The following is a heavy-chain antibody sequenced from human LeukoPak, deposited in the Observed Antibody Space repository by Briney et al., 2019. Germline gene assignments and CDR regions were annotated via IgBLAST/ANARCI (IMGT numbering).Heavy chain of an antibody. CDR2: MNPNSGNT. J-gene: IGHJ6*02. CDR1: GYTFTSYD. CDR3: AKDGPSPYYYYGMDV. V-gene: IGHV1-8*01. Sequence: ASVKVSCKASGYTFTSYDINWVRQATGQGLEWMGWMNPNSGNTGYAQKFQGRVTMTRNTSISTAYMELSSLRSEDTAVYYCAKDGPSPYYYYGMDVWGQGTTVTVSS.